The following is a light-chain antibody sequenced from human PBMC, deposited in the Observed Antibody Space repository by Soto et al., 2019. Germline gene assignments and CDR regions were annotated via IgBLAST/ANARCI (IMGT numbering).Light chain of an antibody. Sequence: DIQMTQSPSSLSASVGDRVTITCRASQGISTYLNCYQQKPGKAPKLPIYAASSLQSGVPSRFSGSGSETDFTLTISSLQPEDFATYSCQQSYSTTWTFGQGTKVDIK. CDR2: AAS. CDR1: QGISTY. J-gene: IGKJ1*01. V-gene: IGKV1-39*01. CDR3: QQSYSTTWT.